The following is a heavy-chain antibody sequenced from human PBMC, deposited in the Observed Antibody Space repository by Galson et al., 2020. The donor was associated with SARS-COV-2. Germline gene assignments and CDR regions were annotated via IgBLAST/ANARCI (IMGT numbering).Heavy chain of an antibody. CDR1: GYTFTGYN. D-gene: IGHD4-17*01. CDR3: ARQSSQDYGDYLGRNYFYYMDL. Sequence: ASVKVSCKASGYTFTGYNLNWVRQAPGQGLEWIGWINPYSGATNSAHKFQGSVTMTRDTSIRTAYMELSRLTSDDTAVYYCARQSSQDYGDYLGRNYFYYMDLWGEGTTVTGSS. V-gene: IGHV1-2*02. CDR2: INPYSGAT. J-gene: IGHJ6*03.